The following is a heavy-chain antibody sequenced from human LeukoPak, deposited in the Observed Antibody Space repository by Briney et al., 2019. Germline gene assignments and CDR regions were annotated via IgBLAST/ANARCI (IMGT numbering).Heavy chain of an antibody. CDR2: ISYDGSNK. CDR1: GFTLSSYG. CDR3: AKDRDFWSGYGMDV. Sequence: GGSLRLSCAASGFTLSSYGRHWVRQAPGKGLEGVAVISYDGSNKYYADSVEGRFTSSRDNSKNTLYLQMNSLRAEDTAVYYCAKDRDFWSGYGMDVWGQGTTVTVSS. J-gene: IGHJ6*02. V-gene: IGHV3-30*18. D-gene: IGHD3-3*01.